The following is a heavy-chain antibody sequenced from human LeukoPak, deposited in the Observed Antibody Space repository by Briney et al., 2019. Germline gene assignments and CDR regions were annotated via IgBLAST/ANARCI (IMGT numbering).Heavy chain of an antibody. CDR2: ISSSSTI. D-gene: IGHD6-19*01. CDR3: ASGYSSGWARLGAFDI. J-gene: IGHJ3*02. CDR1: GFTFSSYS. Sequence: GGSLRLSCAASGFTFSSYSMNWVRQAPGKGLEWVSYISSSSTIYYADSVKGRFTISRDNAKNSLYLQMNSLRAEDTAVYYCASGYSSGWARLGAFDIWGQGTMVTVSS. V-gene: IGHV3-48*01.